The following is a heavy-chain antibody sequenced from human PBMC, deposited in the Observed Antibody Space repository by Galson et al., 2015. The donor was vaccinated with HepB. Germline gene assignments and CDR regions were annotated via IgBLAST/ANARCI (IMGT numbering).Heavy chain of an antibody. CDR3: ANGLLWFGDQGNDY. J-gene: IGHJ4*02. V-gene: IGHV3-23*01. CDR2: ISGSGGST. D-gene: IGHD3-10*01. Sequence: SLRLSCAASGFTFSSYAMSWVRQAPGKGLEWVSAISGSGGSTYYADSVKGRFTISRDNSKNTLYLQMNSLRAEDTAVYYCANGLLWFGDQGNDYWGQGTLVTVSS. CDR1: GFTFSSYA.